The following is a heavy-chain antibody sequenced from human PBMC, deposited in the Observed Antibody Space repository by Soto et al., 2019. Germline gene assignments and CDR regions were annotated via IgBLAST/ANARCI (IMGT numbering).Heavy chain of an antibody. CDR3: AKGYSSSPKYYYYYGMDV. CDR2: ISYDGSNK. V-gene: IGHV3-30*18. D-gene: IGHD6-13*01. J-gene: IGHJ6*02. Sequence: GGSLRLSCAASGFTFSSYGMHWVRQAPGKGLEWVAVISYDGSNKYYEDSVKGRFTISRDNSKNTLYLQMKSLRAEDTAVYYCAKGYSSSPKYYYYYGMDVWGQGTTVTVSS. CDR1: GFTFSSYG.